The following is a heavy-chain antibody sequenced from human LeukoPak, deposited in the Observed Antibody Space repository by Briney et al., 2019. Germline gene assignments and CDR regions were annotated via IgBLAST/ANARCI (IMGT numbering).Heavy chain of an antibody. J-gene: IGHJ4*02. V-gene: IGHV4-61*05. CDR2: IYYSGST. D-gene: IGHD6-6*01. Sequence: PSETLSLTCTVSGGSISSSSYYWGWIRQPPGKGLEWIGYIYYSGSTNYNPSLKSRVTISVDTSKNQFSLKLSSVTAADTAVYYCARELGQLVGIGVDYWGQGTLVTVSS. CDR1: GGSISSSSYY. CDR3: ARELGQLVGIGVDY.